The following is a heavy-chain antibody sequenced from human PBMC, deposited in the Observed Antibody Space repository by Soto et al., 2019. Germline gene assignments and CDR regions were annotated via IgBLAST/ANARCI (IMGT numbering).Heavy chain of an antibody. D-gene: IGHD2-15*01. V-gene: IGHV4-30-4*01. CDR2: IYYSGST. Sequence: PSETLSLTCTVSGGSISSGDYYWSWIRQPPGKGLEWIGYIYYSGSTYYNPSLKSRVTISVDTSKNQFSLNLSSVTAADTAVYYCTRHAIGVVVPAAIRNWGQGSLVTVSS. CDR3: TRHAIGVVVPAAIRN. CDR1: GGSISSGDYY. J-gene: IGHJ4*02.